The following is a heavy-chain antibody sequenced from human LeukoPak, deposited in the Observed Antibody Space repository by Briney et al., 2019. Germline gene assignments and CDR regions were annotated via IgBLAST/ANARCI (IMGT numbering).Heavy chain of an antibody. J-gene: IGHJ4*02. V-gene: IGHV1-2*02. CDR1: GFTFTDYY. D-gene: IGHD3-10*01. CDR3: ARDSITLLRGFDF. Sequence: ASVKVSCKASGFTFTDYYMHWVRQAPGQGLEWMGWINPNTGVTNRAQKFQGRVTMTRDTSITTAYMELTRLKSDDTAVYYCARDSITLLRGFDFWGQGTLVTVSS. CDR2: INPNTGVT.